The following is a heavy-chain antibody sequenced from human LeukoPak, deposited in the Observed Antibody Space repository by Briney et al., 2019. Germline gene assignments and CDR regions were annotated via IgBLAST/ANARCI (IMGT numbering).Heavy chain of an antibody. CDR3: ARHLSGVTGYTYGRGIDY. CDR1: GFTFSSYS. CDR2: ISSSSRYI. D-gene: IGHD5-18*01. J-gene: IGHJ4*02. V-gene: IGHV3-21*01. Sequence: GGSLRLSCAASGFTFSSYSMNWVRQAPGKGLEWVSSISSSSRYILYAESMTGRLTIPRDNAKNSLYLQMNSLRAEDTAVYYCARHLSGVTGYTYGRGIDYWGQGTLVTVSS.